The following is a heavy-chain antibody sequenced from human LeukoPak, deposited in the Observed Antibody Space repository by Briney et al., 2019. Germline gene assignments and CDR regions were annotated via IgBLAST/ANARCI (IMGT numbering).Heavy chain of an antibody. D-gene: IGHD1-20*01. V-gene: IGHV1-2*02. CDR1: GYTFTSNY. J-gene: IGHJ4*02. CDR3: ARDRVTGTRRTDY. Sequence: ASVKVSCKAFGYTFTSNYMHWVRQAPGQGLEWMGWINPNSGGTNYAQKFQGRVTMTRDTSISTAYMELSRLRSDDTAVYYCARDRVTGTRRTDYWGQGTLVTVSS. CDR2: INPNSGGT.